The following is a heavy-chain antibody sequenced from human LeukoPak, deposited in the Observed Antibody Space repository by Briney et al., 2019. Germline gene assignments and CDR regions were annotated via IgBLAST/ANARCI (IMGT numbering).Heavy chain of an antibody. CDR2: ISGSGGST. V-gene: IGHV3-23*01. Sequence: GGSLRLSCAASGFTFSSYAMSWVRQAPGKGLEWVSAISGSGGSTYYADSVKGRFTISRDNAKNSLYLQMNSLRAEDTAVYYCARKVIVGATTMQYYYYYYMDVWGKGTTVTVSS. CDR1: GFTFSSYA. D-gene: IGHD1-26*01. J-gene: IGHJ6*03. CDR3: ARKVIVGATTMQYYYYYYMDV.